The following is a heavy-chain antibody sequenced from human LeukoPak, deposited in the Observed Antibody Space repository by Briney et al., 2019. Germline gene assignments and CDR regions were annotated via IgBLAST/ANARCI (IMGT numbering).Heavy chain of an antibody. CDR1: GFTFSSYG. V-gene: IGHV3-48*01. CDR2: ISPRSNTM. J-gene: IGHJ2*01. Sequence: GGSLRLSCAASGFTFSSYGMTWVRQAPGKGLEWVSYISPRSNTMYYADSVKGRFTISRDNSKNMLYLQMNSLRAEDTAVYYCARSQGGTMSLRHFDLWGRGTLVTVSS. D-gene: IGHD3-22*01. CDR3: ARSQGGTMSLRHFDL.